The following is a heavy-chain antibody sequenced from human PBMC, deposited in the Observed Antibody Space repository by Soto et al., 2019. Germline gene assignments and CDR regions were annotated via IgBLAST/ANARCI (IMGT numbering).Heavy chain of an antibody. Sequence: GGSLGLSCVGTGLNFDDFAMHWVRQAPGKGLEWVSGITWNSRVLAYADSVKGRFTISRDNARNSLYLQMDSLRDEDTALYYCAKGRYDFWSPYYFDSWGQGTLVTVSS. CDR1: GLNFDDFA. D-gene: IGHD3-3*01. J-gene: IGHJ4*02. V-gene: IGHV3-9*01. CDR2: ITWNSRVL. CDR3: AKGRYDFWSPYYFDS.